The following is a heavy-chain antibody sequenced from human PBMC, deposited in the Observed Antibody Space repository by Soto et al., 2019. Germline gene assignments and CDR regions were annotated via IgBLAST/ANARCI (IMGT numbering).Heavy chain of an antibody. J-gene: IGHJ4*02. CDR1: GNTFASHG. Sequence: QVQLVQSGPEVKKPGASVKVSCKASGNTFASHGFSWVRQAPGQGLEWMGWISGFNGQTNYGLKFQGRVTLTTDASTRTGYMELRSLRSDDTAVYFCARVDPRGVAVVRDYWGQGTLVTVSS. D-gene: IGHD2-2*01. V-gene: IGHV1-18*01. CDR2: ISGFNGQT. CDR3: ARVDPRGVAVVRDY.